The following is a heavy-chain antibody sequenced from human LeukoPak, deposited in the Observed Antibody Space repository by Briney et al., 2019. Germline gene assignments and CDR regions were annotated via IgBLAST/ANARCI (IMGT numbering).Heavy chain of an antibody. CDR3: ARVGYAWRDY. J-gene: IGHJ4*02. CDR2: IYYSGST. Sequence: PSETLSLTCTVSGGSISSSSYYWGWIRQPPGKGLEWIGSIYYSGSTYYNPSLKSRVTISADTSKNQFSLKLSSVTAADTAVYYCARVGYAWRDYWGQGTLVTVSS. D-gene: IGHD5-12*01. V-gene: IGHV4-39*07. CDR1: GGSISSSSYY.